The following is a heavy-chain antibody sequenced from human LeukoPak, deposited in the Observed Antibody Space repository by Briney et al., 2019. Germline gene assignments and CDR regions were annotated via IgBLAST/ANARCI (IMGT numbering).Heavy chain of an antibody. V-gene: IGHV3-23*01. Sequence: GGSLRLSCAASGFTFSSYAMSWVRQAPGKGLEWVSAISGSGGSTYYADSVKGRFTISRDNSKNTLYLQMNSLRAEDTAVYYCARDPHYDILTGYYGYYGMDVWGQGTTVTVSS. D-gene: IGHD3-9*01. J-gene: IGHJ6*02. CDR3: ARDPHYDILTGYYGYYGMDV. CDR1: GFTFSSYA. CDR2: ISGSGGST.